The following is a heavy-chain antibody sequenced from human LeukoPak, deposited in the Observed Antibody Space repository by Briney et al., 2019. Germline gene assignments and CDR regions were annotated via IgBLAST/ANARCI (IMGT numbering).Heavy chain of an antibody. CDR2: INYSGDT. CDR3: ARVTGYTIEDYFDY. J-gene: IGHJ4*02. D-gene: IGHD3-9*01. Sequence: PSETLSLTCAVYGGSFSGYYWSWIRQSPGKGLEWIGEINYSGDTNYSPSLKNRVTMSVDTSKNQFSLNLRSVTAADTAVYYCARVTGYTIEDYFDYWGQGTLVTVSS. CDR1: GGSFSGYY. V-gene: IGHV4-34*01.